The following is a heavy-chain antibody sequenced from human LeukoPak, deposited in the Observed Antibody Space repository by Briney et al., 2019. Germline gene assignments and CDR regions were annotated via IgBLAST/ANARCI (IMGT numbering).Heavy chain of an antibody. CDR1: GFTFNSYS. CDR2: TIGSGTEM. V-gene: IGHV3-21*01. Sequence: GGSLRLSCGGSGFTFNSYSMNWVRQAPGKGLEWVASTIGSGTEMFYADSLEGRFTISRDNAKNSLYLQMNSLRAEDTAVYYCARALWYYDSSGYAIGVYFDSWGQGTLVTVSS. D-gene: IGHD3-22*01. CDR3: ARALWYYDSSGYAIGVYFDS. J-gene: IGHJ4*02.